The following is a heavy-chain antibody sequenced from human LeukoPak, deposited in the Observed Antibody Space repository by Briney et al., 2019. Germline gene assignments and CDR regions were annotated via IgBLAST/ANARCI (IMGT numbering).Heavy chain of an antibody. V-gene: IGHV4-34*01. CDR3: ARGPQIVGATSWFDP. D-gene: IGHD1-26*01. J-gene: IGHJ5*02. Sequence: SETLSLTCAVYGGSFSGYYWSWIRQPPGKGLEWIGEINHSGSTYYNPSLKSRVAISVDTSKNQFSLKLSSVTAADTAVYYCARGPQIVGATSWFDPWGQGTLVTVSS. CDR2: INHSGST. CDR1: GGSFSGYY.